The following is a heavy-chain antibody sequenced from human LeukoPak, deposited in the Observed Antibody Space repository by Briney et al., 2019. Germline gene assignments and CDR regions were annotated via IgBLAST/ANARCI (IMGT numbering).Heavy chain of an antibody. V-gene: IGHV4-61*02. D-gene: IGHD3-22*01. Sequence: SQTLSLTCTVSGGSISSGSYYWSWIRQPAGKALEWIGRIYTSGSTNYNPSLKSRVTISVDTSKNQFSLKLSSVTAADTAVYYCARVDSSGYYYNDYWGQGTLVTVSS. CDR1: GGSISSGSYY. CDR3: ARVDSSGYYYNDY. J-gene: IGHJ4*02. CDR2: IYTSGST.